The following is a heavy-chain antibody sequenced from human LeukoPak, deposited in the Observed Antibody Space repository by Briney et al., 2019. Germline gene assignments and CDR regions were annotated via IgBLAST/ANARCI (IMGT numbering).Heavy chain of an antibody. J-gene: IGHJ6*03. CDR2: IYTSGST. D-gene: IGHD2-2*02. Sequence: SETLSLTCTVSGGSISSYYWSWIRQPAGKGLEWIGRIYTSGSTNYNPSLKSRVTMSVDTSKIQFSLKLSSATAADTAVYYCARDLIVVVPAAIPDYYYYMDVWGKGTTVTVSS. CDR3: ARDLIVVVPAAIPDYYYYMDV. V-gene: IGHV4-4*07. CDR1: GGSISSYY.